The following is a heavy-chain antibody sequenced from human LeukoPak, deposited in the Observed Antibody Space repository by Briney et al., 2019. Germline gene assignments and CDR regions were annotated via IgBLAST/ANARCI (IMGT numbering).Heavy chain of an antibody. V-gene: IGHV1-69*13. CDR2: IIPIFGTA. CDR3: ATGYCTNGVCNGFDY. D-gene: IGHD2-8*01. Sequence: VASVKVSCKASGGTFSSYAISWVRQAPGQGLEWMGGIIPIFGTANYAQKFQGRVTITADESTSTAYMELSSLRSEDTAVYYCATGYCTNGVCNGFDYWGQGTLVTVSS. CDR1: GGTFSSYA. J-gene: IGHJ4*02.